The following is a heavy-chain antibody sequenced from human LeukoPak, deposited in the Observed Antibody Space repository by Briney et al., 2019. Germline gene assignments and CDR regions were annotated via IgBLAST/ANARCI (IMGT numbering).Heavy chain of an antibody. CDR1: GGSISSYY. V-gene: IGHV4-59*08. CDR2: IYYSGST. Sequence: SETLSLTCTVSGGSISSYYWSWIRQPPGKGLEWIGYIYYSGSTNYNPSLKSRVTISVDTSKNQFSLKLSSVTAADTAVYYCARMRSYWYFDLWGRGTLVAVSS. J-gene: IGHJ2*01. CDR3: ARMRSYWYFDL.